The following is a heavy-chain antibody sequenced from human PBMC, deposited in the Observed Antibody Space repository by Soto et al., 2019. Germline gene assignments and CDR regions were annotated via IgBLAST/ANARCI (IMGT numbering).Heavy chain of an antibody. V-gene: IGHV3-48*03. Sequence: EVQLVESGGGLVQPGGSLRLSCAASEFTFSSYEMNWVRQAPGKGLEWVSCISSSGSTIYYADSVKGRFTISRDNAKNSLFLQMNSLRAEDTAVYYCAISPLYFGGPRWGQGTLVTVSS. CDR3: AISPLYFGGPR. D-gene: IGHD3-10*01. CDR2: ISSSGSTI. CDR1: EFTFSSYE. J-gene: IGHJ4*02.